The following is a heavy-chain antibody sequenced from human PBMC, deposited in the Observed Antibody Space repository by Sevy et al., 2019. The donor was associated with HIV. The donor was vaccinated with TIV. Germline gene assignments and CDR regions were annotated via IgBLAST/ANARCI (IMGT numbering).Heavy chain of an antibody. D-gene: IGHD4-17*01. CDR3: AGAPRELGDYGDYEGGFDY. CDR1: GGSISSYY. Sequence: SETLSLTCTVSGGSISSYYWSWIRQPPGKGLEWIGYIYYSGSTNYNPSLKSRVTISVDTSKNQFSLKLSAVTAADTAVYYCAGAPRELGDYGDYEGGFDYWGQGTLVTVSS. V-gene: IGHV4-59*13. CDR2: IYYSGST. J-gene: IGHJ4*02.